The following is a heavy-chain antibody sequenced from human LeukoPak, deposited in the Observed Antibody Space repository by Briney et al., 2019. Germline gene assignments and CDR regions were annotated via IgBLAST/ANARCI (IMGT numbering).Heavy chain of an antibody. Sequence: SETLSLTCTVSSGSISTSNYYWGWVRQPPGKALEWIGNIFYSRSTYYSPSLKSRVTISLDTSRNQFSLKLNSVTAADTAVYYCARVGADGSSWFPYYYYYMDVWGKGTTVTISS. CDR1: SGSISTSNYY. V-gene: IGHV4-39*07. CDR3: ARVGADGSSWFPYYYYYMDV. CDR2: IFYSRST. J-gene: IGHJ6*03. D-gene: IGHD6-13*01.